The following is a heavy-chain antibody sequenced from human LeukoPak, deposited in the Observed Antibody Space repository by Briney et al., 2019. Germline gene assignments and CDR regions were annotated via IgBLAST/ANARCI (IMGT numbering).Heavy chain of an antibody. CDR1: GYTFTGYY. D-gene: IGHD5-18*01. V-gene: IGHV1-2*02. J-gene: IGHJ4*02. CDR2: INPNSGGT. CDR3: ASGYSYGYVSAFDY. Sequence: WASVKVSCKASGYTFTGYYMHWVRQAPGQGLEWMGWINPNSGGTNYAQKFQGRVTMTRDTSISTAYMELSRLRSDDTAVYYCASGYSYGYVSAFDYWGQGTLVTVSS.